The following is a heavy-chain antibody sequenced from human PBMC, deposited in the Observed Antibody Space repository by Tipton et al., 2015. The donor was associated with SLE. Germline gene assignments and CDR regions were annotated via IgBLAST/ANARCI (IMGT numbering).Heavy chain of an antibody. D-gene: IGHD3-3*02. CDR3: ARGIKGPFDY. J-gene: IGHJ4*02. CDR2: IYYSGST. CDR1: GGSISSGDYY. V-gene: IGHV4-30-4*01. Sequence: TLSLTCTVSGGSISSGDYYWSWIRQPPGKGLEWIGYIYYSGSTYYNPSLKTRFIMSVDTSKNQFSLKLSSVTAADTAVYYCARGIKGPFDYWGQGTLVTVSS.